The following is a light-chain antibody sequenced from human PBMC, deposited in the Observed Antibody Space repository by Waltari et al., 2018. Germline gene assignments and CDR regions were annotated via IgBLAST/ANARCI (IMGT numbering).Light chain of an antibody. CDR3: QQYRTSTYT. CDR1: QIISNW. Sequence: DIQVTQSPSTLSASLGDRVTITCRASQIISNWLAWYQQNPGKAPKRLIHQASILESGVPSRFSGSGSGTDFTLTIGSLQPDDFAAYYCQQYRTSTYTFGQGTKLEIK. V-gene: IGKV1-5*03. J-gene: IGKJ2*01. CDR2: QAS.